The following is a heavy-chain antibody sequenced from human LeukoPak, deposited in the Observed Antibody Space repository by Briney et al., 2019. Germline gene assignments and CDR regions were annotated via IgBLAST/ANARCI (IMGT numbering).Heavy chain of an antibody. CDR2: IYTEGTT. J-gene: IGHJ4*02. Sequence: GGSLRLACVASGVAIRNSWMSWVRQAPGKGLEWVSVIYTEGTTYYADSVKGRFIISRDNSKNTVYLQMNSLRVEDTAVYYCASEGDWGQGTLVTVSS. V-gene: IGHV3-66*02. D-gene: IGHD3-16*01. CDR1: GVAIRNSW. CDR3: ASEGD.